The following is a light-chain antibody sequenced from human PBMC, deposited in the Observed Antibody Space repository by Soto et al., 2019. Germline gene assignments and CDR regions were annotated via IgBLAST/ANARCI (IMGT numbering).Light chain of an antibody. Sequence: DIRMTQSPSSLSASVGDRVTITCQASQHISQYLNWYQQKPGKAPRLLIYDAVHLETGVPSRFGGSGSGTDFTFTISSLQPEDVATYYCQQYDILVTFGGGTKVEIK. V-gene: IGKV1-33*01. CDR2: DAV. CDR3: QQYDILVT. J-gene: IGKJ4*01. CDR1: QHISQY.